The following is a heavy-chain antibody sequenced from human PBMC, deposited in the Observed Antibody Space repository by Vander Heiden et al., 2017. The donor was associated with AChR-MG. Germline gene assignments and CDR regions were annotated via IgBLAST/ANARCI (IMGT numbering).Heavy chain of an antibody. D-gene: IGHD5-18*01. V-gene: IGHV3-23*01. CDR3: ARDTAEDD. CDR1: GFTFSVCA. J-gene: IGHJ4*02. CDR2: ISGSGGRT. Sequence: EVQLLESGGGLVQPGGSLRLSGAASGFTFSVCAMSWVRQAPGKGPQWVSTISGSGGRTYYADSVKGRFTISRDNSKNTLYLQMNSLRAEDTAVYYCARDTAEDDWGQGTLVTVSS.